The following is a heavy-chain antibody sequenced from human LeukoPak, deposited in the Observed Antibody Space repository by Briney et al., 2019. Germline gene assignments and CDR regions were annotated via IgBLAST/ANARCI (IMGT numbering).Heavy chain of an antibody. CDR3: ARDLPGIAAGV. D-gene: IGHD6-25*01. V-gene: IGHV1-69*13. CDR2: IIPVFATT. Sequence: SVKVSCKASGGTFSSYAISWVRQAPGQGLEWMGGIIPVFATTNYAQKFQGRVTITADESTSTAYMELSSLRSEDTAVYYCARDLPGIAAGVWGKGTTVTVSS. CDR1: GGTFSSYA. J-gene: IGHJ6*04.